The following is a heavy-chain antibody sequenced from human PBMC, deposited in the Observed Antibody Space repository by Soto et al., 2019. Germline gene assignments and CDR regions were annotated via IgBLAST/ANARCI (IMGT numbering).Heavy chain of an antibody. Sequence: YQTMSFTCTVSGGPISSGDSYPRWIRPPTGKGLEWIGYTYYSGSTYYNPSLQCRVTISVYTSKNQFSLKLCCVSAADTGVHSCARDGSGTHPLNNAFDSWGQWTRVT. D-gene: IGHD3-10*01. CDR2: TYYSGST. CDR3: ARDGSGTHPLNNAFDS. V-gene: IGHV4-30-4*01. J-gene: IGHJ3*02. CDR1: GGPISSGDSY.